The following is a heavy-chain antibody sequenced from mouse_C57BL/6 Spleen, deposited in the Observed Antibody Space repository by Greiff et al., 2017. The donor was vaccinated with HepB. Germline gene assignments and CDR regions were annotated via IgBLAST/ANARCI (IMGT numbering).Heavy chain of an antibody. V-gene: IGHV1-66*01. Sequence: QVQLQQSGPELVKPGASVKISCKASGYSFTSYYIHWVKQRPGQGLEWIGWIYPGSGNTKYNEKFKGKATLTADTSSSTAYMQLSSLTSEDSAVYYCARLNYYGSSHYYAMDYWGQGTSVTVSS. D-gene: IGHD1-1*01. CDR3: ARLNYYGSSHYYAMDY. J-gene: IGHJ4*01. CDR2: IYPGSGNT. CDR1: GYSFTSYY.